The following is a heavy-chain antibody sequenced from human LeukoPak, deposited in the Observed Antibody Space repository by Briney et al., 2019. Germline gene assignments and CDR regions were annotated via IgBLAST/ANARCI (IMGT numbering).Heavy chain of an antibody. D-gene: IGHD4-17*01. CDR1: GFTFSSYA. J-gene: IGHJ4*02. CDR2: ISGSGGST. CDR3: AKAPATVTTSPPIDY. Sequence: GGSLRLSCAASGFTFSSYAMSWVRQAPGKGPEWVSAISGSGGSTYYADSVKGRFTISRDNSKNTLYLQMNSLRAEGTAVYYCAKAPATVTTSPPIDYWGQGTLVTVSS. V-gene: IGHV3-23*01.